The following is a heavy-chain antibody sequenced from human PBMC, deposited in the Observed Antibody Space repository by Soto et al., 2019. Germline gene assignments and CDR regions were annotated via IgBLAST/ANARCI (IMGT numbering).Heavy chain of an antibody. Sequence: GASVKVSCKASGGTFSSYAISWVRQAPGQGLEWMGGIIPIFGTANYAQKFQGRVTITADESTSTAYMELSSLRSEDTAVYYCARNSYGYLYYYYGLDVWGQGTTVTFSS. V-gene: IGHV1-69*13. D-gene: IGHD5-18*01. CDR3: ARNSYGYLYYYYGLDV. CDR2: IIPIFGTA. CDR1: GGTFSSYA. J-gene: IGHJ6*02.